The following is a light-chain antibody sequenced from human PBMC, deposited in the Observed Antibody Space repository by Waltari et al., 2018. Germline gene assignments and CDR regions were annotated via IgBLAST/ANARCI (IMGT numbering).Light chain of an antibody. V-gene: IGKV4-1*01. CDR3: QQYYSSLPYT. Sequence: DIVMTQSPDSLAVSLGERATINCKSSQSVLYSSNNKNYLAWYQQKPGQPPKLLIYWASTLESGVPDRFSGSGSETDFTLTISSLQAEDVAVYYCQQYYSSLPYTFGQGTKLEIK. J-gene: IGKJ2*01. CDR1: QSVLYSSNNKNY. CDR2: WAS.